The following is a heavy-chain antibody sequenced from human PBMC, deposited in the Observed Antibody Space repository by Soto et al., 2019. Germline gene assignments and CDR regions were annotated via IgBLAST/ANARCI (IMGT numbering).Heavy chain of an antibody. CDR1: GFTFTRYS. V-gene: IGHV3-21*06. J-gene: IGHJ4*02. Sequence: GGSLRLSCAASGFTFTRYSMNWVRQAPGKGLEWVSSISSTTNYIYYGDSMKGRFTISRDNAKNSLYLEMNSLRAEDTAVYYCARESEDLTSNFDYWGQGTLVTISS. CDR2: ISSTTNYI. CDR3: ARESEDLTSNFDY.